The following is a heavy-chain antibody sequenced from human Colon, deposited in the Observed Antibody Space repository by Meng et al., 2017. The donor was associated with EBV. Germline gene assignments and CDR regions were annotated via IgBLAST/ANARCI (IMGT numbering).Heavy chain of an antibody. CDR1: GGSISSSTYY. V-gene: IGHV4-39*01. D-gene: IGHD4-17*01. Sequence: QLQPHESGPGLVKASENLSLTCTVSGGSISSSTYYWGWIRQPPGSGLEWIGSISYRGTTYYNPSLKSRVTISVDTSKNQFSLNLSSLTAADTAVYYCARHVYGDSYGFWGQGTLVTVSS. J-gene: IGHJ4*02. CDR3: ARHVYGDSYGF. CDR2: ISYRGTT.